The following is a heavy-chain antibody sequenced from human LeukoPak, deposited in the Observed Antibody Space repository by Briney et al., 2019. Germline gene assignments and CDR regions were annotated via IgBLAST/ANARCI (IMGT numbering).Heavy chain of an antibody. D-gene: IGHD6-13*01. CDR3: ARGIADLYSFDS. V-gene: IGHV4-4*07. CDR1: GGSINFYY. CDR2: IYSTGST. Sequence: SETLSLTCTVSGGSINFYYWSWIRQPAGKGLEWIGRIYSTGSTNYSPSLKSRVTMSVDKPKNQFSLNLSSVTAADTAVYYCARGIADLYSFDSWGQGTLVTVSS. J-gene: IGHJ4*02.